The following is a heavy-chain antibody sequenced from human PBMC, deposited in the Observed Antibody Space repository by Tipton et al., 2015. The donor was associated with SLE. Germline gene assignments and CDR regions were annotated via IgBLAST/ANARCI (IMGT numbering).Heavy chain of an antibody. J-gene: IGHJ3*02. V-gene: IGHV4-34*01. Sequence: TLSLTCAVYGGSFSGYYWSWIRQPPGKGLEWIGEINPSGSTNYNPSLKSRVTISVDTSKNQFSLKLSSVTAADTAVYYCAVNSGYDDAFDIWGQGTMVTVSS. CDR3: AVNSGYDDAFDI. D-gene: IGHD5-12*01. CDR2: INPSGST. CDR1: GGSFSGYY.